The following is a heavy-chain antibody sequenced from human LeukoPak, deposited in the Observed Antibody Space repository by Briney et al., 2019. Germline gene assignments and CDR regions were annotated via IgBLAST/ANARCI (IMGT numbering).Heavy chain of an antibody. Sequence: GGSLRLSCTASGFTFRKYWLHWVRQAPGKGLVWVSRINPDDGSTSYADPVKGRFTISRDSAKSTLYLQMNSLRAKDTAVYYCAKARARGLRDYWGQGTLVTVSS. CDR3: AKARARGLRDY. CDR2: INPDDGST. CDR1: GFTFRKYW. D-gene: IGHD5-12*01. V-gene: IGHV3-74*01. J-gene: IGHJ4*02.